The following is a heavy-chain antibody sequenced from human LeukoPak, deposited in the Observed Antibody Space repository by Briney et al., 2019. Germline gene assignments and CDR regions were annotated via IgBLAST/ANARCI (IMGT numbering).Heavy chain of an antibody. CDR1: GYTFISYD. CDR3: ARVGYYDFWSGYYSGGPDAFDI. D-gene: IGHD3-3*01. Sequence: ASVKVSCKASGYTFISYDINWVRQATGQGLEWMGWMNPNSGNTGYAQKFQGRVTMTRNTSISTAYMELSSLRSEDTAVYYCARVGYYDFWSGYYSGGPDAFDIWGQGTMVTVSS. V-gene: IGHV1-8*01. J-gene: IGHJ3*02. CDR2: MNPNSGNT.